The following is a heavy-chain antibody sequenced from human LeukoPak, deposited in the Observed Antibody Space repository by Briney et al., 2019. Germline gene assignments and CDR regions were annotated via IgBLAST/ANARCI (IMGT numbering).Heavy chain of an antibody. CDR2: IYYDGST. V-gene: IGHV4-59*01. D-gene: IGHD3-10*01. CDR1: RGSISSYY. CDR3: ASLGGSWSWNFGY. J-gene: IGHJ4*02. Sequence: SETLSLTCAVSRGSISSYYWSWIRQSPGKGLEWIGYIYYDGSTNYNPSLKSRATISLDTSKNQFSLRLSSVTAADTAVYYCASLGGSWSWNFGYWGQGALVTVSS.